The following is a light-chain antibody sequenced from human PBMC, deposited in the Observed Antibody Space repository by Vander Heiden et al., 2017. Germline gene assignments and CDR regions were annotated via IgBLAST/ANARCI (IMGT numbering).Light chain of an antibody. CDR1: QSVLYSSNNKNY. J-gene: IGKJ3*01. Sequence: DIVMTQSPDSLAVSLAERATINSKSSQSVLYSSNNKNYLAWYQQKPGQTPKLLIYWASTRESGVPDRFSGSGSGTDFTLTISSLQAEDVAVYYCHQYYSIPFTFGPGTKVDVK. CDR3: HQYYSIPFT. CDR2: WAS. V-gene: IGKV4-1*01.